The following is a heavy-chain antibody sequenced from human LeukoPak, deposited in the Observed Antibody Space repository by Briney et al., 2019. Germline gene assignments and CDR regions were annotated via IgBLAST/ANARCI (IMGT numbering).Heavy chain of an antibody. CDR3: TTVTLRPVGL. D-gene: IGHD2-21*02. J-gene: IGHJ4*02. V-gene: IGHV3-15*05. CDR2: IKSNTDGGTT. Sequence: GGSLRLSCAASGFSFSRAWMSWVRQAPGKGLEWVGRIKSNTDGGTTDYAAPVKGRFTISRDDSKNTLFLQVNSLKIEDTAVYYCTTVTLRPVGLWGQGTLVTVSS. CDR1: GFSFSRAW.